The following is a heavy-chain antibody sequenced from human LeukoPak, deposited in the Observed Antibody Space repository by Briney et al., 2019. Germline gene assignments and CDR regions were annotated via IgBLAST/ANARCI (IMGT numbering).Heavy chain of an antibody. J-gene: IGHJ4*02. CDR3: ARYIYGDLYYFDY. CDR1: GGSISSYY. D-gene: IGHD4-17*01. V-gene: IGHV4-59*08. Sequence: SETLSLTCTVSGGSISSYYWSWIRQPPGKGLEWIGYIYYSGSTNYNPSLKSRVIISVDTSKNQFSLNLSSVTAADTAVYYCARYIYGDLYYFDYWGQGTLVTVSS. CDR2: IYYSGST.